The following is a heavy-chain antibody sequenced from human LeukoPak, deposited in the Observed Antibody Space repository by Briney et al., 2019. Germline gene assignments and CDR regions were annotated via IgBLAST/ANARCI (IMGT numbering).Heavy chain of an antibody. CDR2: IYYSGST. CDR3: ARDTSEEYQLLYNWFDP. D-gene: IGHD2-2*02. CDR1: GGSISSGDYY. J-gene: IGHJ5*02. V-gene: IGHV4-30-4*08. Sequence: SQTLSLTCTVSGGSISSGDYYWSWIRQPPGKGLEWIGYIYYSGSTYYNPSLKSRVTISVGTSKNQFSLKLSSVTAADTAVYYCARDTSEEYQLLYNWFDPWGQGTLVTVPS.